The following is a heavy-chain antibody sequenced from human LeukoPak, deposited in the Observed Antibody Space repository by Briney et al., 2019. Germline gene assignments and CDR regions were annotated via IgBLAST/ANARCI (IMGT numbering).Heavy chain of an antibody. CDR1: GFTFSSYG. CDR2: IRYDGSNK. J-gene: IGHJ6*03. V-gene: IGHV3-30*02. Sequence: GGSLRLSCAASGFTFSSYGMHWVRQAPGKGLEWVAFIRYDGSNKYYADSVKGRFTISRDNSKNALYLQMNSLRAEDTAVYYCAKPYYDFWSDYYYYYMDVWGKGTTVTVSS. CDR3: AKPYYDFWSDYYYYYMDV. D-gene: IGHD3-3*01.